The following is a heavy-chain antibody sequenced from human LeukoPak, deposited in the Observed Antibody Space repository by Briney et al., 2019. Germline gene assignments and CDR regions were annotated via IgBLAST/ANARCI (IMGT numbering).Heavy chain of an antibody. V-gene: IGHV1-18*01. CDR3: ARDISSGYYGVGAFDI. CDR2: ISAYNGNT. CDR1: GYTFTSYG. J-gene: IGHJ3*02. Sequence: GASVKVSCKASGYTFTSYGISWVRQAPGQGLEWMGWISAYNGNTNYAQKLQGRVTMTTDTSTSTAYMELRSLRSDDTAVYYCARDISSGYYGVGAFDIWGQGTMVTVSS. D-gene: IGHD3-22*01.